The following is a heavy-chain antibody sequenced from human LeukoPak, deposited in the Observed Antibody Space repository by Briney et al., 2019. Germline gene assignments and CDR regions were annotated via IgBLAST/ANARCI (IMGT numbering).Heavy chain of an antibody. CDR3: ARAPSVPNWFDP. V-gene: IGHV3-11*01. D-gene: IGHD6-19*01. Sequence: GGSLRLSCAASGFIFSDYYMSWMRQAPGKGLEWVSYISSSGSSIYYADSVKGRFTISRDNAKNSLHLQMNSLRAEDTAVYYCARAPSVPNWFDPWGQGTLVTVSS. J-gene: IGHJ5*02. CDR1: GFIFSDYY. CDR2: ISSSGSSI.